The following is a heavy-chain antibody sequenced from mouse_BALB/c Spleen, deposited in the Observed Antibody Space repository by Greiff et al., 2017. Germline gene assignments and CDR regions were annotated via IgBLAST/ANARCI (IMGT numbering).Heavy chain of an antibody. CDR3: AFYYGYDEGDYYAMDY. V-gene: IGHV5-9*03. CDR2: ISSGGGNT. D-gene: IGHD2-2*01. J-gene: IGHJ4*01. Sequence: EVQGVESGGGLVKPGGSLKLSCAASGFTFSSYTMSWVRQTPEKRLEWVATISSGGGNTYYPDSVKGRFTISRDNAKNNLYLQMSSLRSEDTALYYCAFYYGYDEGDYYAMDYWGQGTSVTVSS. CDR1: GFTFSSYT.